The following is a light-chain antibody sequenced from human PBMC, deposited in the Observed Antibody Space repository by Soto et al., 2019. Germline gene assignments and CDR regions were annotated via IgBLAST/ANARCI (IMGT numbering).Light chain of an antibody. CDR3: QQYDSTPPT. V-gene: IGKV3-20*01. Sequence: EIVLTQSPGTLSLSPGDRATLSCRASQSVNSNYLAWYQRKPGQAPRLLIYGASNRATDIPYRFSASGSGTDLTLTITRLEAEDFEVYYCQQYDSTPPTFGQGTKVEVK. CDR2: GAS. J-gene: IGKJ1*01. CDR1: QSVNSNY.